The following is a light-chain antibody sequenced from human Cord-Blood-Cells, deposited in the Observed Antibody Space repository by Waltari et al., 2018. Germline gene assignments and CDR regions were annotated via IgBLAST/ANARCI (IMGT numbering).Light chain of an antibody. Sequence: DIQLTQSPSSLSASVGARVTITCRVSQGISSSLNWYRQKPGKVPKLLIYGASSLQSGVPSRFSGSGSGTDFTLTSSSLQPEDVATYYGQRTYTAPTFDPGTKVDIK. CDR2: GAS. CDR1: QGISSS. V-gene: IGKV1-27*01. CDR3: QRTYTAPT. J-gene: IGKJ3*01.